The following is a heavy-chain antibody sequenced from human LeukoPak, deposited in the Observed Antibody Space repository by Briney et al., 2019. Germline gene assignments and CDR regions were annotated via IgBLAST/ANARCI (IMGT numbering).Heavy chain of an antibody. D-gene: IGHD2-2*01. J-gene: IGHJ4*02. CDR3: VRHYCSSTRCYSFSD. V-gene: IGHV4-30-4*01. CDR1: GGSISSGDYH. CDR2: IYYSGST. Sequence: SETLSLTCTVSGGSISSGDYHWSWIRQPPGKGLEWIGYIYYSGSTYYSPSLKSRVTISVDTSKNQFSLKLSSVTAADTAIYYCVRHYCSSTRCYSFSDGGQGTLVTVSS.